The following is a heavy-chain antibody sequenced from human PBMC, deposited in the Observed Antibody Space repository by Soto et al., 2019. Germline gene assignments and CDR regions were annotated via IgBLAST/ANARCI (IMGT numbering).Heavy chain of an antibody. CDR3: ATSYGSGYRAFDY. J-gene: IGHJ4*02. CDR2: VNPILSMS. CDR1: GDTFSFYT. D-gene: IGHD3-10*01. V-gene: IGHV1-69*02. Sequence: QVQLVQSGAALKKPGSSVKVSCKASGDTFSFYTINWVRQAPGLGLEWMGRVNPILSMSNYAQKFQGRVTMTADKSTSTAYMELRSLRSEDTAFYYGATSYGSGYRAFDYWGQGALVTVSS.